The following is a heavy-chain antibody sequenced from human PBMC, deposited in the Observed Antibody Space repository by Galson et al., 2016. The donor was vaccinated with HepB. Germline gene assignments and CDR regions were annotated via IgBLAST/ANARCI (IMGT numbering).Heavy chain of an antibody. CDR2: IWNDGSER. V-gene: IGHV3-33*01. D-gene: IGHD4-11*01. CDR1: GFTFRSYG. CDR3: VREAGYSNAFGY. Sequence: SLRLSCAVSGFTFRSYGMQWVRQAPGKGLEWVAVIWNDGSERHYGDSVKGRFTISRDNSKNTLYVHMNSLRAEDTAVYYCVREAGYSNAFGYWGQGTLVTVSS. J-gene: IGHJ4*02.